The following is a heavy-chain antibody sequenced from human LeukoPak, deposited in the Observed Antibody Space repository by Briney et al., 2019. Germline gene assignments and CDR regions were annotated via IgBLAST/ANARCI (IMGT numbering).Heavy chain of an antibody. V-gene: IGHV3-53*01. CDR3: AKHHCSSTSCYRVFDF. J-gene: IGHJ4*02. CDR2: IYSGGST. CDR1: GFTVSSNY. D-gene: IGHD2-2*02. Sequence: GGSLRLSCAASGFTVSSNYMSWVRQAPGKGLEWVSVIYSGGSTYYADSVKGRFTISRDNSKNTLYLQMNSLRAEDTAVYYCAKHHCSSTSCYRVFDFWGQGTLVTVSS.